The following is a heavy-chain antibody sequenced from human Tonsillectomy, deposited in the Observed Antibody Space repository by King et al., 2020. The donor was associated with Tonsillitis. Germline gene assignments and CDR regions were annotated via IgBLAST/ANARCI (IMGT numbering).Heavy chain of an antibody. CDR2: IIPIFGTA. D-gene: IGHD3-22*01. CDR3: ARTYYDSSGYYYRYFDY. Sequence: QLVQSGAEVKKPGSSVKVSCKASGGTFSSYAISWVLQAPGQGLEWMGGIIPIFGTANYAQKFQGRVAITADESTSTAYMELSSLRSEDTAVYYCARTYYDSSGYYYRYFDYWGQGTLVTVSS. CDR1: GGTFSSYA. J-gene: IGHJ4*02. V-gene: IGHV1-69*01.